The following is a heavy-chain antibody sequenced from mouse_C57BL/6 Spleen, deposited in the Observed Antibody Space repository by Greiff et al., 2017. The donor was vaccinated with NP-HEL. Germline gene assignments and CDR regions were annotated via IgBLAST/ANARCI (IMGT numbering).Heavy chain of an antibody. CDR2: IYPGDGDT. J-gene: IGHJ3*01. D-gene: IGHD2-13*01. CDR3: ERGDYWFAY. CDR1: GYAFSSSW. Sequence: QVQLQQSGPELVKPGASVKISCKASGYAFSSSWMTWVQQRPGKGLEWIGRIYPGDGDTNYNGKFKGKATLTADKSSSTAYMQLSSLRSEDSAVYYGERGDYWFAYWGQGTLVTVSA. V-gene: IGHV1-82*01.